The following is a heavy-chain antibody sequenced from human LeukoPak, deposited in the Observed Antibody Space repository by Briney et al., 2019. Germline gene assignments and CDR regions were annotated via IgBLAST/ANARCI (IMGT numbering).Heavy chain of an antibody. CDR3: ARAEQYQLLLH. V-gene: IGHV1-18*01. D-gene: IGHD2-2*01. CDR1: GYTITSYG. J-gene: IGHJ4*02. CDR2: ISAYNGNT. Sequence: ASVKVSCKASGYTITSYGITWVRQAPGQGLEWMGWISAYNGNTNYAQKLQGRVTVTTDTSTSTAYLDLRSLRSDDTAVYYCARAEQYQLLLHWGQGTLVTVSS.